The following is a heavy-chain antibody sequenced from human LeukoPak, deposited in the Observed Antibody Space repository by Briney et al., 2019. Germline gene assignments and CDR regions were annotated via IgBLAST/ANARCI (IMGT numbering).Heavy chain of an antibody. D-gene: IGHD3-10*01. CDR3: ARDLPYGSGSYYRWFDP. Sequence: PSETLSLTCTVSGGSISSGDYYWSWLRQPPGKGLEWIGYIYYSGSTYYNPSLKSRVTISVDTSKNQFSLKLSSVTAADTAVYYCARDLPYGSGSYYRWFDPWGQGTLVTVSS. CDR2: IYYSGST. J-gene: IGHJ5*02. CDR1: GGSISSGDYY. V-gene: IGHV4-30-4*01.